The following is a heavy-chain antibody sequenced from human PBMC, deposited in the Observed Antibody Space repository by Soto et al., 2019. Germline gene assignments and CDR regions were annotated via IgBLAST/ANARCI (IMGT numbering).Heavy chain of an antibody. Sequence: ASVKVSCKASGYIFTSHFMHWVRQAPGQGLEWVGMINPSGGTTSYAQKFQGRVTMTRDTSTSTTYMELSSLRSEDTAVYYCSTDRGGYCSGGSCSEAWFDPWGQGTLVTVSS. V-gene: IGHV1-46*01. CDR2: INPSGGTT. J-gene: IGHJ5*02. CDR1: GYIFTSHF. D-gene: IGHD2-15*01. CDR3: STDRGGYCSGGSCSEAWFDP.